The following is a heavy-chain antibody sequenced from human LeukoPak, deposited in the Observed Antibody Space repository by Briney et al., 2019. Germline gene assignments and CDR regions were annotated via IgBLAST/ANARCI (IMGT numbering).Heavy chain of an antibody. V-gene: IGHV3-64*01. CDR3: ARDVRRDGYYLGAYYFDY. CDR1: GFTFSSYA. Sequence: GGSLRLSCAASGFTFSSYAMHWVRQAPGKGLEYVSAISSNGGSTYYANSVKGRFTISRDNSKNTLYLQMGSLRAEDMAVYYCARDVRRDGYYLGAYYFDYWGQGTLVTVSS. CDR2: ISSNGGST. D-gene: IGHD5-24*01. J-gene: IGHJ4*02.